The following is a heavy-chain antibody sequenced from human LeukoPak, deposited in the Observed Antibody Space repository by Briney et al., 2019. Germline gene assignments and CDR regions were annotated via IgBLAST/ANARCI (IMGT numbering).Heavy chain of an antibody. D-gene: IGHD3-22*01. Sequence: PGGSLRLSCAASGFTFSSYEMNWVRQAPGKGLEWVSYISSSSSSIYYADSVKGRFTISRDNAKNTLYLQIDSLRAEDTAVYYCARDRNYYDSSGYFAYWGQGTLVTVSS. CDR1: GFTFSSYE. V-gene: IGHV3-48*01. CDR2: ISSSSSSI. CDR3: ARDRNYYDSSGYFAY. J-gene: IGHJ4*02.